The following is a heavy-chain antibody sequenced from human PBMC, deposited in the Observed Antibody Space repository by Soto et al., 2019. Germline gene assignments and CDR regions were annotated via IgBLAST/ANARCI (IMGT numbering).Heavy chain of an antibody. CDR2: IYYSGST. Sequence: SETLSLTCTVSGGSISSSSYYWGWIRQPPGKGLEWIGSIYYSGSTYYNPSLNSRVTISVDTSKNQFSLKLSSVTAADTAVYYCARHIRTFYSSGWDQYFDYWGQGTLVTVSS. D-gene: IGHD6-19*01. CDR3: ARHIRTFYSSGWDQYFDY. J-gene: IGHJ4*02. V-gene: IGHV4-39*01. CDR1: GGSISSSSYY.